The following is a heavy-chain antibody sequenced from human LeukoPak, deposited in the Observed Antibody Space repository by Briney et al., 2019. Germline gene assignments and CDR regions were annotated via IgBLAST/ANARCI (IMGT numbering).Heavy chain of an antibody. CDR1: GGTFSSYA. CDR2: ISAYNGNT. J-gene: IGHJ4*02. Sequence: ASVKVSCKASGGTFSSYAISWVRQAPGQGLEWMGWISAYNGNTNYAQKLQGRVTMTTDTSTSTAYMELRSLRSDDTAVYYCARVPDSSGYYYFDYWGQGTLVTVSS. D-gene: IGHD3-22*01. V-gene: IGHV1-18*01. CDR3: ARVPDSSGYYYFDY.